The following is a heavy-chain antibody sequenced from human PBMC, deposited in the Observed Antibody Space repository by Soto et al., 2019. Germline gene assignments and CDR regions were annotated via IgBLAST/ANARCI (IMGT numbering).Heavy chain of an antibody. CDR3: ARSPPTGITIFGVAPPTGSMDV. CDR2: IDPSDSYT. J-gene: IGHJ6*02. Sequence: GESLKISCKGSGYSFTSYWISWVRQMPGKGLEWMGRIDPSDSYTNYSPSFQGHVTISADKSISTAYLQWSSLKASDTAMYYCARSPPTGITIFGVAPPTGSMDVWGQGTTVTSP. V-gene: IGHV5-10-1*01. D-gene: IGHD3-3*01. CDR1: GYSFTSYW.